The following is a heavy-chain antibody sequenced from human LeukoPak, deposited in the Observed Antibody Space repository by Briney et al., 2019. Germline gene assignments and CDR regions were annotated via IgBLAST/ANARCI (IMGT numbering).Heavy chain of an antibody. J-gene: IGHJ6*03. V-gene: IGHV4-38-2*02. Sequence: PSETLSLTCTVSGYSISSGYYWGWIRQPPGKGLGWIGSIYHSGSTYYNPSLKSRVTISVDTSKNQFSLKLSSVTAADTAVYYCARADGGAWYYYYYYYMDVWGKGTTVTVSS. D-gene: IGHD2-8*02. CDR3: ARADGGAWYYYYYYYMDV. CDR2: IYHSGST. CDR1: GYSISSGYY.